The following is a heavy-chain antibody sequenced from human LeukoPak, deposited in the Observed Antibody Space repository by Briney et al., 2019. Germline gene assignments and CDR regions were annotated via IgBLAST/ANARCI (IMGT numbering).Heavy chain of an antibody. CDR1: GYTFTSYG. J-gene: IGHJ4*02. V-gene: IGHV1-18*01. D-gene: IGHD2-2*01. CDR3: AREYCSSTSCPRPTDY. CDR2: ISAYNGNT. Sequence: ASVKVSCKASGYTFTSYGISWVRQAPGQGLEWMGWISAYNGNTNYAQKLQGRVTMTTDTSTSTAYVELRSLRSDDTAVYYCAREYCSSTSCPRPTDYWGQGTLVTVSS.